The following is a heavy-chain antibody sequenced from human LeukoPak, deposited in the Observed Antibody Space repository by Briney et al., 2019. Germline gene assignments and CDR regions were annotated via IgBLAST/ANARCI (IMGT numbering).Heavy chain of an antibody. D-gene: IGHD1-26*01. CDR1: RFTFSGST. CDR2: IRSKANNYAT. J-gene: IGHJ6*02. Sequence: GGPLRLSCAASRFTFSGSTIHWVRQASGEGLEWVGRIRSKANNYATAYATSVKGRFTLSRDDSNNTAYLQMNSLKTEDTAVYFCIRGAASGSYYGLDVWGQGATVTVSS. CDR3: IRGAASGSYYGLDV. V-gene: IGHV3-73*01.